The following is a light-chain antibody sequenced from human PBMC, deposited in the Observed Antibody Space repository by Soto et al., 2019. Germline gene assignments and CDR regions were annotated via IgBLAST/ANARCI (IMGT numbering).Light chain of an antibody. V-gene: IGLV2-23*02. Sequence: QSALTQPASVSGSPGQSITISCTGTSSDVGGYHFVSWYQQHPGKAPKLMLSEVSKRPSGVSTRFSGSKSGNTASLTISGLQAEDEADYYCCSYAGSSTFVVFGGGTQLTVL. J-gene: IGLJ2*01. CDR3: CSYAGSSTFVV. CDR1: SSDVGGYHF. CDR2: EVS.